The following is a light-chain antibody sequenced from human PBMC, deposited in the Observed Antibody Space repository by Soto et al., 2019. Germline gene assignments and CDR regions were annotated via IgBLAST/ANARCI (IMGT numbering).Light chain of an antibody. Sequence: QLVLTQSSSASASLGSSVKLTCTLSSGHSAYVIAWHQQQPGKAPRYLMRLEGSGSYNKGSGVPDRFSGSSSGADRYFTISNLQFEDEADYYCETWDSNTRVFGGGTQLTVL. J-gene: IGLJ7*01. CDR2: LEGSGSY. V-gene: IGLV4-60*02. CDR1: SGHSAYV. CDR3: ETWDSNTRV.